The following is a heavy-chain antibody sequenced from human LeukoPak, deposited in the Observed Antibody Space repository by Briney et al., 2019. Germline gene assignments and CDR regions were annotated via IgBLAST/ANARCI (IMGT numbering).Heavy chain of an antibody. V-gene: IGHV3-11*06. J-gene: IGHJ4*02. CDR2: ISSSSSYT. CDR1: GFTFSDYY. Sequence: GGSLRLSCAASGFTFSDYYMSWIRQAPGKGLEWVSYISSSSSYTNYADSVKGRFTISRDNAKNSLYLQMNSLRAEDTAVYYCARDLGGYSYFDYWGQGTLVTVSS. CDR3: ARDLGGYSYFDY. D-gene: IGHD5-18*01.